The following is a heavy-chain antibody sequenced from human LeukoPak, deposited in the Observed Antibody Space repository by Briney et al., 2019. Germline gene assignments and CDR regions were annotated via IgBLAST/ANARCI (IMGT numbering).Heavy chain of an antibody. D-gene: IGHD1-26*01. Sequence: ASVKVSCKASGYTFTGYFMHWVRQAPGQGLEWMGWINPNSGGTNYAQKFQGRVTMTRDTSISTAYMELSRLTSDDTAVYYCARDRTYSGNDYYYYYYLDVWSKGTTVTVSS. CDR3: ARDRTYSGNDYYYYYYLDV. CDR1: GYTFTGYF. CDR2: INPNSGGT. V-gene: IGHV1-2*02. J-gene: IGHJ6*03.